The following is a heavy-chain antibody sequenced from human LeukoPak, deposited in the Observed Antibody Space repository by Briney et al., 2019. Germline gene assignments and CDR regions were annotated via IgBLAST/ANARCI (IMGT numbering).Heavy chain of an antibody. CDR3: ARHSSTWDEFDY. CDR2: IYYSGST. V-gene: IGHV4-59*08. CDR1: GGSFSGYY. Sequence: KTSETLSLTCAVYGGSFSGYYWSWIRQPPGKGLEWIGYIYYSGSTNYNPSLKSRVTISVDTSRNQFSLKLSSVTAADTAVYYCARHSSTWDEFDYWGQGTLVTVSS. J-gene: IGHJ4*02. D-gene: IGHD6-13*01.